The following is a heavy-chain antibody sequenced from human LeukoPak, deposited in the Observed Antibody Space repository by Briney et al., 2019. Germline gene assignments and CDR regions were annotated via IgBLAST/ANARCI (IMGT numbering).Heavy chain of an antibody. J-gene: IGHJ4*02. D-gene: IGHD2-15*01. Sequence: PSETLSLTCTVSGGSAGSDYWSWIRQPPGKGLEWIAYVYYSGVTSYNPSLKSRVAISIDTSKNQFSLNLSSVTAADTAVYYCARLSLHCSGGSCYRGAFDSWGQGTLVTVSS. V-gene: IGHV4-59*08. CDR1: GGSAGSDY. CDR2: VYYSGVT. CDR3: ARLSLHCSGGSCYRGAFDS.